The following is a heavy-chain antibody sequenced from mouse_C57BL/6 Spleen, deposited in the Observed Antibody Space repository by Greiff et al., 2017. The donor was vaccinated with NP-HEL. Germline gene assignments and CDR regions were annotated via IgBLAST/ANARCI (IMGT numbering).Heavy chain of an antibody. CDR2: ISSGSCTI. V-gene: IGHV5-17*01. CDR3: ARHGLRRTYWYFDV. Sequence: EVQLVESGGGLVKPGGSLKLSCAASGFTFSDYGMHWVRQAPEKGLEWVAYISSGSCTIYYADTVKGRFTISRDNAKNTLFLQMTSLRSEDTAMYYCARHGLRRTYWYFDVWGTGTTVTVSS. CDR1: GFTFSDYG. D-gene: IGHD2-4*01. J-gene: IGHJ1*03.